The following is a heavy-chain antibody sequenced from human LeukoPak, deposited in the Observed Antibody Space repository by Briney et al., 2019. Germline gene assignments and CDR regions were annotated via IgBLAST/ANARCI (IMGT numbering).Heavy chain of an antibody. CDR1: GFTFSSYA. CDR2: ISGGGSTT. Sequence: PGGSLRLSCAAAGFTFSSYAVSWVRQAPGKGLEWVSGISGGGSTTSYADSMKGRFAVSRDNSKNTLYLQMNSLRAEDTALYYCAKDSRTTTRGLFDYWGQGTLVTVSS. D-gene: IGHD1-26*01. J-gene: IGHJ4*02. V-gene: IGHV3-23*01. CDR3: AKDSRTTTRGLFDY.